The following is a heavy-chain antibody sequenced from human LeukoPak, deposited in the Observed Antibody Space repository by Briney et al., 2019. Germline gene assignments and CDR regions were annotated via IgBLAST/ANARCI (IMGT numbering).Heavy chain of an antibody. D-gene: IGHD4-17*01. J-gene: IGHJ4*02. CDR2: IRYDGSNK. CDR1: GFTFSSYE. CDR3: AKDNYDYGDYDGGDY. Sequence: QPGGSLRLSCAASGFTFSSYEMNWVRQAPGKGLEWVAFIRYDGSNKYYADSVKGRFTISGDNSKNTLYLQMNSLRAEDTALYYCAKDNYDYGDYDGGDYWGQGTLVTVSS. V-gene: IGHV3-30*02.